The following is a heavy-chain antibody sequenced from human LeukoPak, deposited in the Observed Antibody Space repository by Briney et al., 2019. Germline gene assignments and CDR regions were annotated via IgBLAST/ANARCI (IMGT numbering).Heavy chain of an antibody. V-gene: IGHV3-33*08. CDR2: IWYDGSNK. CDR1: GFTFSSYG. J-gene: IGHJ4*02. CDR3: ARAYGDYVFDY. Sequence: GGSLRLSRAASGFTFSSYGMHWVRQAPGKGLEWVAVIWYDGSNKYYADSVKGRFTISRDNSKNTLYLQMNSLRAEDTAVYYCARAYGDYVFDYWGQGTLVTVSS. D-gene: IGHD4-17*01.